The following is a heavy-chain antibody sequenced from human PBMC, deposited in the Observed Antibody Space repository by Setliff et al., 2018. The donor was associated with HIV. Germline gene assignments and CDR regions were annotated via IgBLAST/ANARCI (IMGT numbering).Heavy chain of an antibody. J-gene: IGHJ6*03. CDR1: GFTFSSYG. V-gene: IGHV3-30*02. CDR3: AKDFLNSRPYYYIDF. CDR2: IRYDGSNK. Sequence: GGSLRLSCTASGFTFSSYGMHWVRQAPGKGLEWVAFIRYDGSNKYYAGSVRGRFTISRDNSKNTLYLQMDSLRAEDTAVYYCAKDFLNSRPYYYIDFWGKGTTVTVSS. D-gene: IGHD1-1*01.